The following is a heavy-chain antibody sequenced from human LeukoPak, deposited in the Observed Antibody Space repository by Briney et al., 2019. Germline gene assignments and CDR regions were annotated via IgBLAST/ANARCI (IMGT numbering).Heavy chain of an antibody. J-gene: IGHJ5*02. V-gene: IGHV4-59*11. CDR2: IYYSGST. Sequence: SSETLSLTCTVPGGSISSHYWSWIRQPPGKGLEWIGYIYYSGSTNYNPSLKSRVTISVDTSKNQLSLKLSSVTAADTAVYYCARAYSSSSGWFDPWGQGTLVTVSS. CDR3: ARAYSSSSGWFDP. CDR1: GGSISSHY. D-gene: IGHD6-6*01.